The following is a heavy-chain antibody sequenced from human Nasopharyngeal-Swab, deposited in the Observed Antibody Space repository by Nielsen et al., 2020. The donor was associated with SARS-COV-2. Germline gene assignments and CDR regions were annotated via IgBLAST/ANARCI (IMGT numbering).Heavy chain of an antibody. CDR3: ARVDADYDFWSGSKSGLFDY. J-gene: IGHJ4*02. CDR1: GFTFSSYS. V-gene: IGHV3-21*01. D-gene: IGHD3-3*01. CDR2: ISSSSSYI. Sequence: GGSLRLSCAASGFTFSSYSMNWVRQAPGKGLEWVSSISSSSSYIYYADSVKGRFTISRDNAKNSLCLQMNSLRAEDTAVYYCARVDADYDFWSGSKSGLFDYWGQGTLVTVSS.